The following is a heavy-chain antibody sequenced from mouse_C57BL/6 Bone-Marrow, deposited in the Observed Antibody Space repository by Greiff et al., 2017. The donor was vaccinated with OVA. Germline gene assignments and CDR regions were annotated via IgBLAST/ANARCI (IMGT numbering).Heavy chain of an antibody. Sequence: SGAELVKPGASVKMSCKASGYTFTSYWITWVKQRPGQGLEWIGDIYPGSGSTNYNEKFKSKATLTVDTSSSTAYMQLSSLTSEDSAVYYCARRYYGSSWYFDVWGTGTTVTVSS. CDR3: ARRYYGSSWYFDV. D-gene: IGHD1-1*01. CDR2: IYPGSGST. J-gene: IGHJ1*03. CDR1: GYTFTSYW. V-gene: IGHV1-55*01.